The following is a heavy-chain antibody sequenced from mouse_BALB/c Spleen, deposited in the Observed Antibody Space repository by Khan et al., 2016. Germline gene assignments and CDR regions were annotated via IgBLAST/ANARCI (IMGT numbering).Heavy chain of an antibody. CDR1: GFDFSRYW. CDR3: TRPYYYCCIDY. D-gene: IGHD1-1*01. CDR2: INPDSSTI. Sequence: EVQLQESGGGLVQPGGSLKLSCAASGFDFSRYWMSWVRQAPGRGLEWIGEINPDSSTIKYTTSLKDKFIISRDNAKNTMYLQMSKVRHEDTAFYYCTRPYYYCCIDYWGPGTTLTVSS. J-gene: IGHJ2*01. V-gene: IGHV4-1*02.